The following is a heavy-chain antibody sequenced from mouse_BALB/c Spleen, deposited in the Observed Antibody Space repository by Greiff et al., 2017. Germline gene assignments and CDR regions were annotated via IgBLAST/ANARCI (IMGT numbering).Heavy chain of an antibody. J-gene: IGHJ3*01. CDR1: GYTFTSYD. D-gene: IGHD1-1*01. CDR2: IYPGDGST. V-gene: IGHV1S56*01. CDR3: ARRGDSSPFAY. Sequence: VQLQQSGPELVKPGALVKISCKASGYTFTSYDINWVKQRPGQGLEWIGCIYPGDGSTKNNDQFKGKATLTIDKSSSTAYLQLSSLTSEDSAVSFCARRGDSSPFAYWGQGTLVTVSA.